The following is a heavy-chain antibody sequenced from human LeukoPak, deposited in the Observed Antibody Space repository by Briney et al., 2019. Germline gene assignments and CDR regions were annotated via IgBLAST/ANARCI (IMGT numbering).Heavy chain of an antibody. CDR1: GFTFSSYS. J-gene: IGHJ4*02. V-gene: IGHV4-34*01. D-gene: IGHD3-22*01. CDR2: INHSGST. Sequence: GSLRLSCAASGFTFSSYSMNWVRQPPGKGLEWIGEINHSGSTNYNPSLRSRVTISVDTSKNQFSLKLSSVTAADTAVYYCASAQSYYYDSSGYYFDYWGQGTLVTVSS. CDR3: ASAQSYYYDSSGYYFDY.